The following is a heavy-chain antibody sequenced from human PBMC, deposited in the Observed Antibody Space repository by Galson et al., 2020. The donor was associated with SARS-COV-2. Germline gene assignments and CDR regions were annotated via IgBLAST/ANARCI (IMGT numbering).Heavy chain of an antibody. Sequence: GGSLGLSCVASGFSFSTYAMTWVRQAPGKGLEWVAILSFDGSNEYYADSVKGRFTISRDNSKNTLYLQMNSLRRGDTAVYYCAGGPEYGDFRWYFGFWGQGTQVTVSS. V-gene: IGHV3-30*04. D-gene: IGHD4-17*01. CDR3: AGGPEYGDFRWYFGF. J-gene: IGHJ4*02. CDR2: LSFDGSNE. CDR1: GFSFSTYA.